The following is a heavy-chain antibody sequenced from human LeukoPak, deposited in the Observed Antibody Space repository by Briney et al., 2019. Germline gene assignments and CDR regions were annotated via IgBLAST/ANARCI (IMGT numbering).Heavy chain of an antibody. V-gene: IGHV4-4*07. Sequence: PSETLSLTCTVSGGSISTYFWSWIRQPAGKGLEWIGHIYISGSTNYNPSLKSRVTMSLYTSKNQFSLKLSSVTAAGTAIYYCAGDWGYCSGNNCYLDYWGQGTLVTVSS. CDR1: GGSISTYF. D-gene: IGHD2-15*01. J-gene: IGHJ4*02. CDR3: AGDWGYCSGNNCYLDY. CDR2: IYISGST.